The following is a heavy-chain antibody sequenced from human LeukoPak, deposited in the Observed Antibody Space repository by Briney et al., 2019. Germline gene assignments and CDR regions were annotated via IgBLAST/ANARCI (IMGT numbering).Heavy chain of an antibody. V-gene: IGHV3-20*04. CDR1: GFTFDDYG. CDR2: INWNGGNT. D-gene: IGHD1-1*01. J-gene: IGHJ3*02. CDR3: ARPTGTLDAFDI. Sequence: GGSLRLSCAASGFTFDDYGMSWVRQAPGKGLEWVSGINWNGGNTGYADSVKGRFTISRDNAKNSLYLQMNSLRAEDTALYYCARPTGTLDAFDIWGQGTMVTVSS.